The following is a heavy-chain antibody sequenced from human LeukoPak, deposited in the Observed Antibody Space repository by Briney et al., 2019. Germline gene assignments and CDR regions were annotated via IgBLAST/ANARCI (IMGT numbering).Heavy chain of an antibody. Sequence: ASVKVSCKASGGTFSSYAISWVRQAPGQGLEWMGWISAYNGNTNYAQKLQGRVTMTTDTSTSTAYMELRSLRSDDTAVYYCARGGFYGSYYFAAFDIWGQGTMVTVSS. CDR3: ARGGFYGSYYFAAFDI. CDR2: ISAYNGNT. V-gene: IGHV1-18*01. D-gene: IGHD1-26*01. J-gene: IGHJ3*02. CDR1: GGTFSSYA.